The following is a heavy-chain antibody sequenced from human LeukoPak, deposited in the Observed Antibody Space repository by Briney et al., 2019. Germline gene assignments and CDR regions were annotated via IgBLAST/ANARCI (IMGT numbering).Heavy chain of an antibody. D-gene: IGHD2-15*01. CDR1: GFIFSTHE. J-gene: IGHJ4*02. V-gene: IGHV3-48*03. CDR3: AKGGSQGGCSAGTCYGDY. CDR2: ISRESSEI. Sequence: PGGSLRLSCVGSGFIFSTHEMNWVRQPPGKGLEWLSFISRESSEIHYAASVEGRFTISRDNAKNTLYLQMTSLRDEDTAVYYCAKGGSQGGCSAGTCYGDYWGQGTLVTVSS.